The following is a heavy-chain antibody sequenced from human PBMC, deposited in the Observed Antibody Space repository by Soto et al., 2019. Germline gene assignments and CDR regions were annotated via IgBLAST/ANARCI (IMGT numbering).Heavy chain of an antibody. CDR2: INHSGRV. CDR3: STRAYDTNGYYRFDP. V-gene: IGHV4-34*01. Sequence: QVQLQQWGAGLLKPSETLSLTCAVYGGSFSGHSWTWIRQSRGQGLEWIGDINHSGRVNYSPSLKSRVTISLDTSKNQISLTLSAVTAADTAMYYWSTRAYDTNGYYRFDPWGQGTLVTVSS. D-gene: IGHD3-22*01. CDR1: GGSFSGHS. J-gene: IGHJ5*01.